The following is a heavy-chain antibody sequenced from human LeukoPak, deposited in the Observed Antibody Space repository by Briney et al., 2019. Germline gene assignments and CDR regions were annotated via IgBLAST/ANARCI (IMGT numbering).Heavy chain of an antibody. V-gene: IGHV3-23*01. J-gene: IGHJ4*02. CDR3: AKEEGVNYYDSSGEGN. Sequence: GGSLRLSCATSGFTFSSYAMSWVRQAPGKGLEWVSAISGSGGSTYYADSVKGRFTISRDNSKNTLYLQMNSLRAEDTTVYYCAKEEGVNYYDSSGEGNWGQGTLVTVSS. D-gene: IGHD3-22*01. CDR2: ISGSGGST. CDR1: GFTFSSYA.